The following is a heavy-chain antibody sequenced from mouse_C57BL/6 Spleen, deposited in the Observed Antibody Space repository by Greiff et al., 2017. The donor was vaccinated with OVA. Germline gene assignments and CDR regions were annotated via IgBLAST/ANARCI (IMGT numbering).Heavy chain of an antibody. V-gene: IGHV5-4*01. CDR2: ISDGGSYT. Sequence: EVKLVESGGGLVKPGGSLKLSCAASGFTFSSYAMSWVRQTPEKRLEWVATISDGGSYTYYPDNVKGRFTISRDNAKNNLYLQMSHLKSEDTAMYYCARDPVKDYFDYWGQGTTLTVSS. CDR1: GFTFSSYA. J-gene: IGHJ2*01. CDR3: ARDPVKDYFDY.